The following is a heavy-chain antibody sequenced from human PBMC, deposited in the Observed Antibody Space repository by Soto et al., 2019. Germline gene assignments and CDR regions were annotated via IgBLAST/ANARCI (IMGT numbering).Heavy chain of an antibody. J-gene: IGHJ4*02. D-gene: IGHD3-16*01. CDR1: GFTFSTYW. V-gene: IGHV3-7*01. CDR3: VCGGNFFFY. CDR2: LDQDGSER. Sequence: EVQLVESGGGLVQPGGSLRLSCAASGFTFSTYWMTWVRRPPGKGLEWVANLDQDGSERYYVDSVRGRFTISRDNAKNSLYLQMNSLSAEDKAVYYCVCGGNFFFYWGQGTLVSVSP.